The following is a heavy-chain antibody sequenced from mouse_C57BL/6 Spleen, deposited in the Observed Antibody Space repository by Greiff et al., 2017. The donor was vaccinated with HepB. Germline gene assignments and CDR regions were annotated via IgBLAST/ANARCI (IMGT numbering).Heavy chain of an antibody. V-gene: IGHV1-80*01. D-gene: IGHD1-1*01. CDR2: IYPGDGDT. J-gene: IGHJ1*03. CDR3: ARCPYYGSSYGYFDV. CDR1: GYAFSSYW. Sequence: QVQLQQSGAELVKPGASVKISCKASGYAFSSYWMNWVKQRPGKGLEWIGQIYPGDGDTNYNGKFKGKATLTADKSSSTAYMQLSSLTSEDSAVYFCARCPYYGSSYGYFDVWGTGTTVTVSS.